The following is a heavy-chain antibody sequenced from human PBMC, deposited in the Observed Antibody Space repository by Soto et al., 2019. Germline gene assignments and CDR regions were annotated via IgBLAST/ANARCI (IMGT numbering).Heavy chain of an antibody. CDR3: ARTADTHDS. CDR1: GGSISSGGYS. Sequence: SETLSLTCAVSGGSISSGGYSWSWIRQPPGQGLESIGYIYYTGDTNSNPSLKSRVTISIDTSKNQFSLKLSSVTAADTAVYYCARTADTHDSWSQGTLVTGSS. D-gene: IGHD5-18*01. J-gene: IGHJ4*02. CDR2: IYYTGDT. V-gene: IGHV4-61*08.